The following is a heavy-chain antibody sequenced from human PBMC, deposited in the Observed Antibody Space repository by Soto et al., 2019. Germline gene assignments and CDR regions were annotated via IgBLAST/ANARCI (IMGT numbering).Heavy chain of an antibody. CDR2: ISTTETT. V-gene: IGHV4-4*07. CDR1: GGSISSYY. J-gene: IGHJ6*02. Sequence: QVQLQESGPGLVKPSETLSLTCTVSGGSISSYYWSWIRQPAGKGLEWIGRISTTETTNYNPSLKSRVSMSLETSKSQVSLKLSSVTAADAAVYYCAGNIAAAGRRYYGMDVWGQGTTVTVSS. CDR3: AGNIAAAGRRYYGMDV. D-gene: IGHD6-13*01.